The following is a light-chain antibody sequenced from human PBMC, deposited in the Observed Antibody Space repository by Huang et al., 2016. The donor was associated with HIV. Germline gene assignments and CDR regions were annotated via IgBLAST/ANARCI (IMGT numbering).Light chain of an antibody. Sequence: IQMTQSPSSLSASVGDRVTITCRASQDIKNYLVWFQQKPGKAPKALIYAASTLQSGVPSRFSGSGSGTDFTLTSTSLQPGDFATYYCQHYKTYPLTFGQGTKLEIK. CDR2: AAS. J-gene: IGKJ2*01. V-gene: IGKV1-16*01. CDR1: QDIKNY. CDR3: QHYKTYPLT.